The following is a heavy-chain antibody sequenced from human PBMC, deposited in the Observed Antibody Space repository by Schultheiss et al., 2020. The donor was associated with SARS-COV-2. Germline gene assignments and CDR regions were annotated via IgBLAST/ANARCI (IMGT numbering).Heavy chain of an antibody. CDR1: GFRLNNYW. Sequence: GSLRLSCVGSGFRLNNYWMNWVRQAPGKGLEWVSYISSSGSTIYYADSVKGRFTISRDNAKNSLYLQMNSLRAEDTAVYYCARDSPPGSEYYDFWYGMDVWGQGTTVTVSS. J-gene: IGHJ6*02. V-gene: IGHV3-48*03. D-gene: IGHD3-3*01. CDR3: ARDSPPGSEYYDFWYGMDV. CDR2: ISSSGSTI.